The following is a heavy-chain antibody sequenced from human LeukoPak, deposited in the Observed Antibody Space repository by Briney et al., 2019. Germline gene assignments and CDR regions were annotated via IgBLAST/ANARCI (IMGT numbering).Heavy chain of an antibody. J-gene: IGHJ5*02. Sequence: GGSLRLSCAASGFTFSSYSMNWVRQAPGKGLEWVSAISGSGGSTYYADSVKGRFTISRDNSKNTLYLQMNSLRAEDTAVYYCAKDKYSPNINNWFDPWGQGTLVTVSS. CDR1: GFTFSSYS. CDR2: ISGSGGST. D-gene: IGHD5-18*01. CDR3: AKDKYSPNINNWFDP. V-gene: IGHV3-23*01.